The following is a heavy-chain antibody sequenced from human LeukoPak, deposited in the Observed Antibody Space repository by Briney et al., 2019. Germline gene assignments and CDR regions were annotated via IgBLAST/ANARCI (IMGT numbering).Heavy chain of an antibody. CDR2: IIPILGIA. V-gene: IGHV1-69*04. Sequence: SVKVSCKASGGTFSSYAISWVRQAPGQGLEWMRRIIPILGIANYAQKFQGRVTMTRDTSISTAYMELSRLRSDDTAVYYCARTGSYDGFDYWGQGTLVTVSS. J-gene: IGHJ4*02. CDR3: ARTGSYDGFDY. CDR1: GGTFSSYA. D-gene: IGHD3-10*01.